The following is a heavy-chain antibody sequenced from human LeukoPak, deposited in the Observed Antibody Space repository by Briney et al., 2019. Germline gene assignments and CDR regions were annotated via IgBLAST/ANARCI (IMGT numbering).Heavy chain of an antibody. Sequence: GGSLRLSCAASGFTFNIYAMSWVRQAPGKGLEWVSAISGGGRSTYYADSAKGRFTISRDNSKNTLYLQMNSLRAEDTAVYYCARGVDFWSGYYGGDYWGQGTLVTVSS. CDR2: ISGGGRST. CDR1: GFTFNIYA. V-gene: IGHV3-23*01. J-gene: IGHJ4*02. CDR3: ARGVDFWSGYYGGDY. D-gene: IGHD3-3*01.